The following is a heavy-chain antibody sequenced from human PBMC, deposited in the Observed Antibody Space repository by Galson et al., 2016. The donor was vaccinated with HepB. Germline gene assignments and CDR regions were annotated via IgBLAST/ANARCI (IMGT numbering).Heavy chain of an antibody. D-gene: IGHD2-2*01. Sequence: SVKVSCKASGGTFNTYTITWVRQAPGQGLEWMGGIIPLFDSRTYAQKSQDRVTITADESTSTAYMELKILTFDDTAVFYCARGPPSIVPDVWGQGTLVAVSS. CDR1: GGTFNTYT. V-gene: IGHV1-69*13. CDR2: IIPLFDSR. J-gene: IGHJ4*02. CDR3: ARGPPSIVPDV.